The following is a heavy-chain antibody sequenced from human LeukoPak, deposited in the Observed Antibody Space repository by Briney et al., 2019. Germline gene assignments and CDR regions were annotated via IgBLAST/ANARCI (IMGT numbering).Heavy chain of an antibody. CDR1: GGTFSSYA. CDR3: AREVVVTASRLVKNYYYYYYMDV. CDR2: IIPIFGTG. D-gene: IGHD2-21*02. J-gene: IGHJ6*03. V-gene: IGHV1-69*05. Sequence: ASVKVSCKASGGTFSSYAISWVRQAPGQGLEWMGGIIPIFGTGNYAQKFQGRVTMTRDMSTSTVYMELNSLRSEDTAVYYCAREVVVTASRLVKNYYYYYYMDVWGKGTTVTVSS.